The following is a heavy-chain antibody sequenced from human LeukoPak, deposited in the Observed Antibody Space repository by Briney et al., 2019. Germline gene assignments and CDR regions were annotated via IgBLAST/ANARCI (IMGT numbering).Heavy chain of an antibody. CDR3: ALGDILTGYWAEYFVY. Sequence: ASVKVSCKASGYTFSSYYMHWVRQAPGQGLEWMGIINPSGGSTSYAQNFQDRVTMTTDTSTRTAYMELKNLRSDDTAVYYCALGDILTGYWAEYFVYWGQGTLVAVSS. V-gene: IGHV1-46*01. J-gene: IGHJ4*02. CDR2: INPSGGST. D-gene: IGHD3-9*01. CDR1: GYTFSSYY.